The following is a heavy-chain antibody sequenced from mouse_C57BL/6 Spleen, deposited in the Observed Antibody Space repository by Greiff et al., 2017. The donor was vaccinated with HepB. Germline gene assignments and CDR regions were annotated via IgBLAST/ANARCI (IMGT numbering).Heavy chain of an antibody. CDR2: ISSGGDYI. J-gene: IGHJ4*01. V-gene: IGHV5-9-1*02. CDR1: GFTFSSYA. Sequence: EVMLVESGEGLVKPGGSLKLSCAASGFTFSSYAMSWVSQTPEKRLEWVAYISSGGDYIYYADTVKGRFTISRDNARNTLYLQMSSLKAEDTTMYYCTRGGYYAMAYWGQGTSVTVSS. CDR3: TRGGYYAMAY.